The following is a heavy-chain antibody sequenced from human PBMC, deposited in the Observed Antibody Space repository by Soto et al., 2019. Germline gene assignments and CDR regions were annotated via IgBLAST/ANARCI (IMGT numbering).Heavy chain of an antibody. Sequence: QVQLVQSGAEVKKPGSSVKVSCKASGGTFSSYAISWVRQAPGQGLEWVGGIIPIFGTANYAQKFQGRVTITADESTSTAYMELSSLRSEDTAVYYCARGGAVSTQYYYGMDVWGQGTTVTVSS. J-gene: IGHJ6*02. CDR3: ARGGAVSTQYYYGMDV. D-gene: IGHD3-16*01. CDR2: IIPIFGTA. CDR1: GGTFSSYA. V-gene: IGHV1-69*01.